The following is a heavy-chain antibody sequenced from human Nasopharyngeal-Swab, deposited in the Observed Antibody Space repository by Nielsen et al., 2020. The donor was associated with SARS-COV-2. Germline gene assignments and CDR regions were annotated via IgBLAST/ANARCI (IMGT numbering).Heavy chain of an antibody. Sequence: SETLSLTCTLSGGSISSGDYYWSWIRQPPGKGLEWIGYIYYSGSTYYNPSLKSRVTISVDTSKNQFSLKLSSVTAADTAVYYCAREGAGATGAFDIWGQGTMVTVSS. CDR3: AREGAGATGAFDI. CDR1: GGSISSGDYY. CDR2: IYYSGST. V-gene: IGHV4-30-4*01. D-gene: IGHD1-26*01. J-gene: IGHJ3*02.